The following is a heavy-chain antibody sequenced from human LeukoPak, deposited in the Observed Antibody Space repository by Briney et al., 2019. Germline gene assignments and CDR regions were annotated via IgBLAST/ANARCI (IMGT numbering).Heavy chain of an antibody. V-gene: IGHV3-7*01. J-gene: IGHJ4*02. D-gene: IGHD5-12*01. CDR1: GFTFSSYW. CDR2: IKQDGSEK. Sequence: GGSLRLSCAASGFTFSSYWMSWVRQAPGKGLEWVANIKQDGSEKYYVDSVKGRFTISRDNAKNSLYLQMNSLRAEDTAVYYCARGKATITWYYFDYWGQGTLVTVS. CDR3: ARGKATITWYYFDY.